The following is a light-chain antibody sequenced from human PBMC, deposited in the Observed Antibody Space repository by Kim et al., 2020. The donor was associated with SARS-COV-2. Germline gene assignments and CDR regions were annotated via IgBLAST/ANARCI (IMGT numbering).Light chain of an antibody. CDR2: LNSDGSH. J-gene: IGLJ2*01. Sequence: ASDKLPCPLSGGHSSYASAWHQQQPEKGPRYLMKLNSDGSHSKGDGIPDRCSGSSAGAERYLTISSLQSEDEADYYCQTWGTGIVVFGGGTQLTVL. CDR3: QTWGTGIVV. CDR1: GGHSSYA. V-gene: IGLV4-69*01.